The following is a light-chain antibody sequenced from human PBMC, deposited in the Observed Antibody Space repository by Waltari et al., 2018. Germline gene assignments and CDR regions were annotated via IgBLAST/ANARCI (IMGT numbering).Light chain of an antibody. J-gene: IGKJ1*01. Sequence: DIQMTQSPSSLSASVGDRVTITCRASQTISHYLNWYQQKPGKAPKLLIYATSTLQSGVPSRFSGSESGTDFTLTISSLQPEDFATYYCQQSNSMPRTFGQGTKVEFK. CDR2: ATS. CDR1: QTISHY. CDR3: QQSNSMPRT. V-gene: IGKV1-39*01.